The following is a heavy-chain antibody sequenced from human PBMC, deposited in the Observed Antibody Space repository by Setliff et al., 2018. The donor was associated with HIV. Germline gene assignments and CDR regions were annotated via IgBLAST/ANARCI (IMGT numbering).Heavy chain of an antibody. D-gene: IGHD3-10*01. V-gene: IGHV3-48*01. CDR3: ARGNTMVTDFDY. Sequence: GGSLRLSCAASGFTFSSYGMNWVRQAPGKGLEWVSYITGYNSTIDYADSVKGRFTISRDNAKKSLYLQMNSLRAEDTAVYYCARGNTMVTDFDYWGQGTLVTVSS. J-gene: IGHJ4*02. CDR2: ITGYNSTI. CDR1: GFTFSSYG.